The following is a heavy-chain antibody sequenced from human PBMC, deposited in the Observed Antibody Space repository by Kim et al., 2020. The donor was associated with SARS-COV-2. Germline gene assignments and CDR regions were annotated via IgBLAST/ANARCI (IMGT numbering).Heavy chain of an antibody. D-gene: IGHD4-17*01. J-gene: IGHJ4*02. CDR3: ARNDYGGNGGDY. V-gene: IGHV4-34*01. Sequence: NYNTPLKSRVTISVDTSKNQFSRKLSSETAADTAVYYCARNDYGGNGGDYWGQGTLVTVSS.